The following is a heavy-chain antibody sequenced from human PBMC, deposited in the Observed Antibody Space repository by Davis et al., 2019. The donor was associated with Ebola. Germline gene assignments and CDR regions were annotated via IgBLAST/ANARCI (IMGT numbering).Heavy chain of an antibody. D-gene: IGHD3-10*01. CDR2: ISGDSVSR. CDR3: VRGVGMVPGDY. CDR1: GFTFEDYA. Sequence: SLKISCAVAGFTFEDYAMHWVRQAPGKGLEWVSGISGDSVSRGYADSVKGRFTISIDNAKKSVYLQMISLRADDTGVYYCVRGVGMVPGDYWGQGTQVIVSS. V-gene: IGHV3-9*01. J-gene: IGHJ4*02.